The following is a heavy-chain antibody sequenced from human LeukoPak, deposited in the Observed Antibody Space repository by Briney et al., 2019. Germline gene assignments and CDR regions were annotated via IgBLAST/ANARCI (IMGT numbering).Heavy chain of an antibody. CDR3: ARDQVDYYGSGSYYSEDRY. CDR1: GFTFSSYW. V-gene: IGHV3-74*01. CDR2: INSDGSST. D-gene: IGHD3-10*01. Sequence: GGSLRLSCAASGFTFSSYWMHWVRQAPGKGLVWVSRINSDGSSTSYADSVKGRFTISRDNAKNTLYLQMNSLRAEDTAVYYCARDQVDYYGSGSYYSEDRYWGQGTLVTVSS. J-gene: IGHJ4*02.